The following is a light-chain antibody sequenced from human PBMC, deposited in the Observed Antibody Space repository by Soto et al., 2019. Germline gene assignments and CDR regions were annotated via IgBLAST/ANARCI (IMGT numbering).Light chain of an antibody. J-gene: IGKJ1*01. CDR2: GAS. V-gene: IGKV3-15*01. Sequence: TQAAGTLTLTPRERATLSCWAGQSVSSNLAWYQQKPGQAPRLLIYGASTRATGIPARFTGSGSGTEFTLTISSLQFDDSAVYYCQQYNNWWTFGQGTKVDI. CDR3: QQYNNWWT. CDR1: QSVSSN.